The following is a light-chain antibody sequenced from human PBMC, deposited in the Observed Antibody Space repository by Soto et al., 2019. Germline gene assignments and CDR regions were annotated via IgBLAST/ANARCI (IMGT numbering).Light chain of an antibody. CDR3: CSYAGSPRYV. J-gene: IGLJ1*01. V-gene: IGLV2-11*01. CDR2: DVS. Sequence: QSVLTQPRSVSGSTGLSVTISCTGASSDVGGYNYVSWYQQHPGKAPKVMIYDVSARPSGVPDRFSGSKSGNTASLTISGLQAEDESDYYCCSYAGSPRYVFGTGTKLTV. CDR1: SSDVGGYNY.